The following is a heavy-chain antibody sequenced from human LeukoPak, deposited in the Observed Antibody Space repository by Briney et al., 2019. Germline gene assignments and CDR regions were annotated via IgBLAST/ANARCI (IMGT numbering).Heavy chain of an antibody. Sequence: PGGSLRLSCAASGFTFSSYSMNWVRQAPGKGLEWVSYISSSSSTIYHADSVKGRFTISRDNAKNSLYLQMNSLRAEDTAVYYCARDPPYYYGSGSYYFDYWGQGTLVTVSS. V-gene: IGHV3-48*01. D-gene: IGHD3-10*01. CDR2: ISSSSSTI. CDR1: GFTFSSYS. J-gene: IGHJ4*02. CDR3: ARDPPYYYGSGSYYFDY.